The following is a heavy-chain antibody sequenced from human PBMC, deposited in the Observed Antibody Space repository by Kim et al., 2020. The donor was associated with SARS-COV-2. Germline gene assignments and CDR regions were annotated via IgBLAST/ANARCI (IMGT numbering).Heavy chain of an antibody. V-gene: IGHV3-73*01. CDR3: TRIPGTPFAFWDAFD. Sequence: GGSLRLSCVASGFTFSDSPMHWVRQASGKGLEWVGRIRSRANSYATGYAASVRGRFIISRDDSKNTAYLQMNSLKTEDTAVYYCTRIPGTPFAFWDAFD. D-gene: IGHD1-1*01. CDR1: GFTFSDSP. CDR2: IRSRANSYAT. J-gene: IGHJ3*02.